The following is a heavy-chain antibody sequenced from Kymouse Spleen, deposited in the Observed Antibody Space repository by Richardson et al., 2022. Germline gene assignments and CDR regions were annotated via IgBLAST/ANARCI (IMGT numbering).Heavy chain of an antibody. CDR3: AREDNWNYVGYYYGMDV. J-gene: IGHJ6*02. D-gene: IGHD1-7*01. Sequence: QVQLVESGGGVVQPGRSLRLSCAASGFTFSSYGMHWVRQAPGKGLEWVAVIWYDGSNKYYADSVKGRFTISRDNSKNTLYLQMNSLRAEDTAVYYCAREDNWNYVGYYYGMDVWGQGTTVTVSS. CDR2: IWYDGSNK. CDR1: GFTFSSYG. V-gene: IGHV3-33*01.